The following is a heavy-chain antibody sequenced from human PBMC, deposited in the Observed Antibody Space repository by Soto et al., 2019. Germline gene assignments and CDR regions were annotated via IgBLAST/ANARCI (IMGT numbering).Heavy chain of an antibody. V-gene: IGHV1-2*02. CDR2: IDPNSGGS. J-gene: IGHJ4*02. CDR3: ARDLARIAVSGYFFEY. CDR1: GYTLTELS. Sequence: ASVKVSCKVSGYTLTELSIHWVRQAPGQGLEWMGWIDPNSGGSNSAQNFQGRVTMSRDTSISTAYMELTSLRYDDTAVSYCARDLARIAVSGYFFEYRGQGTLVTFSS. D-gene: IGHD6-19*01.